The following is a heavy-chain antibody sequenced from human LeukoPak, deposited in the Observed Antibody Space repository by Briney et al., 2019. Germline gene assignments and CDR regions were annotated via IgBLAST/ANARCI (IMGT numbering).Heavy chain of an antibody. CDR3: ARVDGRRASGSYFGRMSYYMDV. Sequence: GGSLRLSCAASGFTFSSYSMNWVRQAPGKGLEWVSSISSSSSYIYYADSVKGRFTISRDNAKNSLYLQMNSLRAEDTAVYYCARVDGRRASGSYFGRMSYYMDVWGKGTTVTVSS. D-gene: IGHD1-26*01. J-gene: IGHJ6*03. CDR1: GFTFSSYS. V-gene: IGHV3-21*01. CDR2: ISSSSSYI.